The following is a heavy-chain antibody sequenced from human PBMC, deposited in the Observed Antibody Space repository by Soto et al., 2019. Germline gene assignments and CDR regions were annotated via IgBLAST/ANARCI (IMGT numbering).Heavy chain of an antibody. CDR3: ARDSVMATVTTIVGGYFDL. CDR2: IWYDGSNK. Sequence: QVQLVESGGGVVQPGRSLRLSCAASGFTFSSYGMHWVRQAPGKGLEWVAAIWYDGSNKYYADSVKGRFTISRDNSENTLYLQMNSMRAEDTAVYYCARDSVMATVTTIVGGYFDLWGRGTLVTVSS. V-gene: IGHV3-33*01. J-gene: IGHJ2*01. CDR1: GFTFSSYG. D-gene: IGHD4-17*01.